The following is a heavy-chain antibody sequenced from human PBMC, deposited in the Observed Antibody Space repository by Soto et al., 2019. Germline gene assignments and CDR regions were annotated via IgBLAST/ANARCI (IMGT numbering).Heavy chain of an antibody. CDR1: GGTFSSYA. CDR2: IIPIFGTA. CDR3: ARAAVVYSSSPPGVYYGMDV. Sequence: ASVKVSCKASGGTFSSYAISWVRQAPGQGLEWMGGIIPIFGTANYAQKFQGRVTITADESTSTAYMELSSLRSEDTAVYYCARAAVVYSSSPPGVYYGMDVWGQGTTVTVSS. J-gene: IGHJ6*02. D-gene: IGHD6-6*01. V-gene: IGHV1-69*13.